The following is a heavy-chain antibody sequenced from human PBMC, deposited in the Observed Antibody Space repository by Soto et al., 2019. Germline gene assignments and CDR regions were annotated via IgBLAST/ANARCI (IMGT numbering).Heavy chain of an antibody. CDR2: ISYDGSDK. V-gene: IGHV3-30*18. CDR1: GFTFGSYG. J-gene: IGHJ4*02. Sequence: GGSLRLSCAASGFTFGSYGMHWVRQAPGKGLEWVAVISYDGSDKYYADSVRGRFAISRDNSNNMLYLQMNSLRAEDTAVYYCANIRNVVYAHNAYWGQGTLVTVSS. CDR3: ANIRNVVYAHNAY. D-gene: IGHD2-8*02.